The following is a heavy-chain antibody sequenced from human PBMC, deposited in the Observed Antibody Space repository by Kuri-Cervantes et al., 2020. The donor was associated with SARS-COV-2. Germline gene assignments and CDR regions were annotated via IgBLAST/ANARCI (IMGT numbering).Heavy chain of an antibody. CDR2: INHSGST. CDR1: GGSFSGYY. D-gene: IGHD2-2*02. J-gene: IGHJ4*02. Sequence: GSLRLSCAVYGGSFSGYYWSWIRQPPGKGLEWIGEINHSGSTNYNPSLKSRVTISVDTSKNQFSLKLNSVTAADTAVYYCARGDCSSTSCYTWGAENYWGQGTLVTGSS. CDR3: ARGDCSSTSCYTWGAENY. V-gene: IGHV4-34*01.